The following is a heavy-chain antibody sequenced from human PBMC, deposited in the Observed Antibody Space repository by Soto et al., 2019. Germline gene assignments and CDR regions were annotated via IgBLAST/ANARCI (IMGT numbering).Heavy chain of an antibody. V-gene: IGHV1-69*13. CDR3: ARDKDFWSGYYTGMDY. D-gene: IGHD3-3*01. J-gene: IGHJ4*02. CDR1: GGTFSSYA. CDR2: IIPIFGTA. Sequence: SVKVSCKASGGTFSSYAISWVRQAPGQGLEWMGGIIPIFGTANYAQKFQGRVTITADGSTSTAYMELSSLRSEDTAVYYCARDKDFWSGYYTGMDYWGQGTLVTVSS.